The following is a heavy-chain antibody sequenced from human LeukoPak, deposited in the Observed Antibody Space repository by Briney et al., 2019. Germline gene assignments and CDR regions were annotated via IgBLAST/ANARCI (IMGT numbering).Heavy chain of an antibody. CDR2: IIPIFGTA. CDR1: GGTFSSYA. V-gene: IGHV1-69*05. CDR3: ARGSYYYDSSGSDY. Sequence: GASVKVSCKASGGTFSSYAISWVRQAPGQGLEWMGGIIPIFGTANYAQKFQGRVTITTDESTSTAYMELRSLRSDDTAVYYCARGSYYYDSSGSDYWGQGTLVTVSS. J-gene: IGHJ4*02. D-gene: IGHD3-22*01.